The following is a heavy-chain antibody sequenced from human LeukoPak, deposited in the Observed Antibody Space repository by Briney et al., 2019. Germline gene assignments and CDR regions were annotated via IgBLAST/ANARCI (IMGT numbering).Heavy chain of an antibody. CDR1: GESFSDYC. J-gene: IGHJ4*02. CDR3: ARAQVLWFGKLSVPQSFDH. CDR2: INHSGRT. Sequence: PSETLSLTCAVSGESFSDYCWTWIRQSPLKGLEWIGEINHSGRTYYNPSLKSRVTISVDTSKNQFSLMLTSMTAADAAVYYCARAQVLWFGKLSVPQSFDHWGQGTLVTVSS. V-gene: IGHV4-34*01. D-gene: IGHD3-10*01.